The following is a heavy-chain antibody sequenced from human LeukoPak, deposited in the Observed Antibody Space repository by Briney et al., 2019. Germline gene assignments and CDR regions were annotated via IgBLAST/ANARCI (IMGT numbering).Heavy chain of an antibody. J-gene: IGHJ4*02. CDR3: TTVIMGTPKDDY. D-gene: IGHD2-8*01. V-gene: IGHV3-15*01. CDR1: GFTFRSYA. CDR2: FRSYTDGGTI. Sequence: GGSLRLSCAASGFTFRSYAMSWVRQAPGKGLEWVGRFRSYTDGGTIDYAAPVKGRFTISRDDSKNTLYLQMNSLKTEDTAVYYCTTVIMGTPKDDYWGQGTLVTVSS.